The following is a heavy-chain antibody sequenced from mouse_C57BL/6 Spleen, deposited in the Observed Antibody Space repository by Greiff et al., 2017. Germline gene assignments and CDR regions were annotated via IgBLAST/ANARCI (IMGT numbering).Heavy chain of an antibody. CDR3: ARSTQSSAMDY. J-gene: IGHJ4*01. Sequence: EVQLVESGPGLVKPSQSLSLPCSVTGYSITSGYYWNWIRQFPGNKLEWMGYISYDGSNNYNPSLKNRISITRDTSKNQFFLKLNSVTTEDTATYYCARSTQSSAMDYWGQGTSVTVSS. CDR2: ISYDGSN. V-gene: IGHV3-6*01. CDR1: GYSITSGYY.